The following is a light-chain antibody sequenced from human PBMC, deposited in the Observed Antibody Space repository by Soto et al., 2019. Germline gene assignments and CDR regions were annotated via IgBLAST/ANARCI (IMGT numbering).Light chain of an antibody. CDR1: SSNIGPGYD. Sequence: QSALTQPASLSGAPGQRGTISCTGSSSNIGPGYDVHWYQQLPGTAPKLLIYGNSNRPSGVPDRFSGSKSGTSASLAITGLQAEDEADYYCQSYDSSLRANYVFGTGTKVTVL. J-gene: IGLJ1*01. CDR2: GNS. V-gene: IGLV1-40*01. CDR3: QSYDSSLRANYV.